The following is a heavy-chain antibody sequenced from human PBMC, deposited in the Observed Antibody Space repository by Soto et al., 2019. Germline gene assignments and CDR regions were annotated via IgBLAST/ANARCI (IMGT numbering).Heavy chain of an antibody. D-gene: IGHD3-22*01. V-gene: IGHV3-30*18. J-gene: IGHJ4*02. CDR2: ISYDGSNK. CDR3: AKDQYYDRTWPYVY. Sequence: GGSLRLSCAASGFTFSSYGMHWVRQAPGKGLEWVAVISYDGSNKYYADSVKGRFTISRDNSKNTLYLQMNSLRAEDTAVYYCAKDQYYDRTWPYVYWGQGTLVTVSS. CDR1: GFTFSSYG.